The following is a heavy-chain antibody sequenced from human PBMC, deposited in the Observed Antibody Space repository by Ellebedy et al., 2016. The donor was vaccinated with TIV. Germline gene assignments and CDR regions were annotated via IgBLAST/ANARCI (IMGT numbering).Heavy chain of an antibody. CDR1: GFTFDDYA. CDR3: AKEISGSYDY. CDR2: ISWNSGSI. V-gene: IGHV3-9*01. Sequence: SLKISCAASGFTFDDYAMHWVRQAPGKGLEWVSGISWNSGSIGYADSVKGRFTISRDNSKNTLYLQMNSLRAEDTAVYYCAKEISGSYDYWGQGTLVTVSS. J-gene: IGHJ4*02. D-gene: IGHD1-26*01.